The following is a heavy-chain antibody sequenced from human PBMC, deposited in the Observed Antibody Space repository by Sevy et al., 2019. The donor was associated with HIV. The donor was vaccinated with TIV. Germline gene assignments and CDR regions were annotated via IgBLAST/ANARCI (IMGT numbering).Heavy chain of an antibody. Sequence: GSLRLSCAVSGFIFSSYEMNWVRQAPGKGLEWISYISNSGSALYYSDSVKGRFTISRDNAKNSLYLQMNSLRVEDTAVYYCARELPPSATTVAHFDCWGQGTKVTVSS. CDR2: ISNSGSAL. CDR1: GFIFSSYE. J-gene: IGHJ4*02. V-gene: IGHV3-48*03. D-gene: IGHD4-17*01. CDR3: ARELPPSATTVAHFDC.